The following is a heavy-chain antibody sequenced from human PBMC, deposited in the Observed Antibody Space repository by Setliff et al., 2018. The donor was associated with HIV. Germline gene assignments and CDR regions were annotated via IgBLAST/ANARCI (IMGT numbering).Heavy chain of an antibody. CDR3: ARGRKQPITIFGVVSRNVAHYFDY. Sequence: ASVKVSCKASGYTFTSYDINWVRQATGQGLEWMGWMNPNSGNTGYAQKFQGRVTMTRNTSISTAYMELSSLRSEDTAVNYCARGRKQPITIFGVVSRNVAHYFDYWGQGTLVTVSS. CDR1: GYTFTSYD. V-gene: IGHV1-8*02. D-gene: IGHD3-3*01. CDR2: MNPNSGNT. J-gene: IGHJ4*02.